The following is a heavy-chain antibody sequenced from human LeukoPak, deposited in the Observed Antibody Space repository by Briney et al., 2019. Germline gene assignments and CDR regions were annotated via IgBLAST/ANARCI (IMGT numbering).Heavy chain of an antibody. CDR3: ARVQGYGDYRGLIY. Sequence: GGSLRLSCAASGFTFGNYGMHWVRQAPGKGLDWVAFIRYDGSNKYYADSVKGRFTISRDNSKNTLYLQMNSLRAEDTAIYYCARVQGYGDYRGLIYWGQGTLVTVSS. CDR1: GFTFGNYG. V-gene: IGHV3-30*02. CDR2: IRYDGSNK. D-gene: IGHD4-17*01. J-gene: IGHJ4*02.